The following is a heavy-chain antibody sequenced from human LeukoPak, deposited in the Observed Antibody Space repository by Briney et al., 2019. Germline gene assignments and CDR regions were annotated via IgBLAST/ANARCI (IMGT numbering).Heavy chain of an antibody. CDR1: GFTFSSYW. Sequence: GSLRLSCAASGFTFSSYWMHWVRQVPGKGLVWVSRINSDGSSTSYADPVKGRFTISRANAKNTLYLQMNSLRAEDTAVYYCARRSAAKDAFDIWGQGTMVTVSS. D-gene: IGHD6-25*01. CDR2: INSDGSST. J-gene: IGHJ3*02. CDR3: ARRSAAKDAFDI. V-gene: IGHV3-74*01.